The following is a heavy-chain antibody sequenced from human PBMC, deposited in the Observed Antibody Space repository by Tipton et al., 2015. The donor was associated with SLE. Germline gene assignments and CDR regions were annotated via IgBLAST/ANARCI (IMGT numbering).Heavy chain of an antibody. D-gene: IGHD2-2*01. V-gene: IGHV4-39*01. Sequence: GLVKPSETLSLTCTVSGASISNSRYYWGWIRQPPGKGLEWIATIHYSGSTYSRPSLRSRLTMSVDMSKNQLSLKLTSVTAADPVMYYCARLLRENHLLSPLDYWGQGTLVTVSS. CDR2: IHYSGST. J-gene: IGHJ4*02. CDR1: GASISNSRYY. CDR3: ARLLRENHLLSPLDY.